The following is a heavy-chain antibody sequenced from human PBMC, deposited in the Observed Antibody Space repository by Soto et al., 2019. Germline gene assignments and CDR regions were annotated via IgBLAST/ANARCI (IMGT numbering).Heavy chain of an antibody. V-gene: IGHV4-59*01. D-gene: IGHD7-27*01. CDR3: ARVYGPGVFDY. J-gene: IGHJ4*02. CDR2: IYYSGST. Sequence: PAETLSLTCTVSGGSISSYYWSWIRQPPGKGLEWIGYIYYSGSTNYNPSLKSQVTISVDTSKNQFSLKLSSVTAADTAVYYCARVYGPGVFDYWGQGTLVTVSS. CDR1: GGSISSYY.